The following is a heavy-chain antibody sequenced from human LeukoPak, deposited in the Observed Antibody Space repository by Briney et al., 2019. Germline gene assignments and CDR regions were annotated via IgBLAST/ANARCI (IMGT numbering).Heavy chain of an antibody. J-gene: IGHJ5*02. D-gene: IGHD1-26*01. Sequence: PGWSLRLSCAASGFTFSSYGMHWVRQAPGKGLEGVAVISYEGSNKYYADSVKGRFTISRDNSKNTLYLQMNSLRAEDTAVYYCAKSAEVQSGSYYGSWFDPWGQGTLVTVSS. CDR2: ISYEGSNK. CDR3: AKSAEVQSGSYYGSWFDP. V-gene: IGHV3-30*18. CDR1: GFTFSSYG.